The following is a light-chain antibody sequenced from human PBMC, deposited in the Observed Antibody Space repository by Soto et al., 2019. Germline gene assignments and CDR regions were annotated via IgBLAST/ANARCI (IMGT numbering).Light chain of an antibody. CDR2: GNS. CDR1: SSNIGAGYD. Sequence: QCVLTQPPSVSGAPGQRVTISCTGSSSNIGAGYDVHWYQQLPGTAPKLLIYGNSNRPSGVPDRFSGSKSGTSASLAITGLQAEDEADYYCQSYDSSPSSVFGTGTKVTVL. CDR3: QSYDSSPSSV. V-gene: IGLV1-40*01. J-gene: IGLJ1*01.